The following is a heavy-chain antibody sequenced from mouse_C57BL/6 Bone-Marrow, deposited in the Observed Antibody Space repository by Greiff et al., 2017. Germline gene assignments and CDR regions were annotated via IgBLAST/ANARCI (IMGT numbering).Heavy chain of an antibody. D-gene: IGHD1-1*01. Sequence: EVKLVESEGGLVQPGSSMKLSCTASGFTFSDYYMAWVRQVPEKGLEWVANINYDGSSTYYLDSLKSRFIISRDNAKNILYLQMSSLKSEDTATYYCARDIWITTVRNYWGQGTTLTVSS. V-gene: IGHV5-16*01. CDR1: GFTFSDYY. CDR3: ARDIWITTVRNY. CDR2: INYDGSST. J-gene: IGHJ2*01.